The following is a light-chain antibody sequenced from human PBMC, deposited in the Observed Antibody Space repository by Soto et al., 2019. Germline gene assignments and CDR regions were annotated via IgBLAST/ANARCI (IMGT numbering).Light chain of an antibody. V-gene: IGKV1-27*01. J-gene: IGKJ3*01. CDR1: QGIRNY. Sequence: DIQMTQSPSSLSASVGDRVTITCRASQGIRNYLAWYQQKPGQVPKLLIYAASTLQSGVPSRFSGGGSGTDFTLTISNLQPEDVATYYCQQYKSASFTFGPGTKVDIK. CDR2: AAS. CDR3: QQYKSASFT.